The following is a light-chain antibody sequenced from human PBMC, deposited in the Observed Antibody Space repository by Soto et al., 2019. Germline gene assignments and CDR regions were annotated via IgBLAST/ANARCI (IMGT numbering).Light chain of an antibody. CDR3: QQYDNRSVT. V-gene: IGKV1-33*01. J-gene: IGKJ2*01. CDR1: QYISNY. Sequence: DIQMTQSPSSLSASVGDRVTITCQASQYISNYLNWYQQKPGKAPKLLIYDASNLETGVPSRFSGSGSGTDFTFNSSSLQTEDIATYYCQQYDNRSVTFGQGTKLEIK. CDR2: DAS.